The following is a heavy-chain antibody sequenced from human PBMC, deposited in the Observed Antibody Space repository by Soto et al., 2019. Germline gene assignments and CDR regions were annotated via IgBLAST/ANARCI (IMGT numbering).Heavy chain of an antibody. CDR1: GGSISSYY. V-gene: IGHV4-59*08. CDR3: ARRWGWYFDY. J-gene: IGHJ4*02. D-gene: IGHD3-16*01. CDR2: IYYSGST. Sequence: QVQLQESGPGLVKPSETLSLTCTVSGGSISSYYWSWIRQPPGKGLEWIGYIYYSGSTNYNPSLTSRVTISVDTSKNQFSLKLSSVTAADTAVYYCARRWGWYFDYWGQGTLVTVSS.